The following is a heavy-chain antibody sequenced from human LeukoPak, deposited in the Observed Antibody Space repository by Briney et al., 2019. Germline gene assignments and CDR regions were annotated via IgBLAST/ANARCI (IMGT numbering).Heavy chain of an antibody. CDR3: ARGLGGGSGNYYYYMDV. Sequence: GGSLRLSCAASGFTFSSYSMNWVRQAPGKGLEWVSYISTSSSTVYYADSVKGRFTISRDNARNSLYLQMNSLRSEDTAVYYRARGLGGGSGNYYYYMDVWGKGTTVTISS. CDR2: ISTSSSTV. D-gene: IGHD3-10*01. CDR1: GFTFSSYS. V-gene: IGHV3-48*01. J-gene: IGHJ6*03.